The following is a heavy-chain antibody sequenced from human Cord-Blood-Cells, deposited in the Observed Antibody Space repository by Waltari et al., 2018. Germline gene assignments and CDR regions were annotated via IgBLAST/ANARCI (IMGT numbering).Heavy chain of an antibody. J-gene: IGHJ4*02. CDR3: ARAGTRAEWYNWNPYYFDY. V-gene: IGHV1-8*01. Sequence: WMGWMNPNSGNTGYAQKFQGRVTMTRNTSISTAYMELSSLRSEDTAVYYCARAGTRAEWYNWNPYYFDYWGQGTLVTVSS. D-gene: IGHD1-20*01. CDR2: MNPNSGNT.